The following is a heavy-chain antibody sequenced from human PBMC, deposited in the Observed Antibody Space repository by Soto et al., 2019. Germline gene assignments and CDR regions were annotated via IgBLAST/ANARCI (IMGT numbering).Heavy chain of an antibody. J-gene: IGHJ4*02. CDR1: GFTLDDYS. CDR2: ISWHSGSI. V-gene: IGHV3-9*01. CDR3: ARGDLGAVAGYFEY. Sequence: EVQLVESGGGLVQPGGSLRLSCAASGFTLDDYSMHWVRQAPGRGLEWVSGISWHSGSIDYADSVKGRFTISRDNAKNFLYLEMNSLRPEDTALYYCARGDLGAVAGYFEYWGQGTLVTVSS. D-gene: IGHD6-19*01.